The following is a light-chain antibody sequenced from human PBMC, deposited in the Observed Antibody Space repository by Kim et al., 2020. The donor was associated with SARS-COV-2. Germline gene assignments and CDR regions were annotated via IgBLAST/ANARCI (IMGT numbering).Light chain of an antibody. CDR2: EAS. Sequence: SMALDERATLSCRASQNSNFDLGLYQQRPGQAPRLLIYEASNRATGIPARFSGSRSGTDFTLTISSLEPEDFAVYYCLQRHDWPLTFGGGTRVEI. CDR1: QNSNFD. CDR3: LQRHDWPLT. V-gene: IGKV3-11*01. J-gene: IGKJ4*01.